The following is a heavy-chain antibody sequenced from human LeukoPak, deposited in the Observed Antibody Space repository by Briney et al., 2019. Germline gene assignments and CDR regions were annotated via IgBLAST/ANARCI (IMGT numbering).Heavy chain of an antibody. D-gene: IGHD3-22*01. CDR3: ARRAYYDTSGYYPASGYFDL. CDR2: IYSNGIT. Sequence: SETLSLTCTVSGGSIFSYYFNWIRQPPGKGLEWIGYIYSNGITNYNPSLRSRGTISIATSKNQFSLRLRSVAAADTAIYYCARRAYYDTSGYYPASGYFDLWGRGTLVTVSS. J-gene: IGHJ2*01. V-gene: IGHV4-4*08. CDR1: GGSIFSYY.